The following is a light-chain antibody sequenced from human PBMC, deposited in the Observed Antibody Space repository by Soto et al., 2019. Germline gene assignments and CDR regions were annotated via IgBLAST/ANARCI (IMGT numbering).Light chain of an antibody. CDR3: SSYTVDVAPYV. CDR2: EVT. V-gene: IGLV2-8*01. Sequence: QSALTQPPSASGSPGQSVTISCTGTSSDVGAYNYVSWYRQYPGKAPKLLIFEVTSRPSGVPDRFSGSKSGNTASLTVSGLQAEDEAHYYCSSYTVDVAPYVFGTGTKLTVL. J-gene: IGLJ1*01. CDR1: SSDVGAYNY.